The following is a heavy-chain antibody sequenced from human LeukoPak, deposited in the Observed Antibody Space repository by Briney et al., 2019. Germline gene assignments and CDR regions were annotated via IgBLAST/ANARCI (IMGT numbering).Heavy chain of an antibody. CDR1: GFTFSSYS. V-gene: IGHV3-21*01. D-gene: IGHD6-19*01. CDR3: ARSEAYSSGCGY. J-gene: IGHJ4*02. Sequence: PGGSLRLSCAASGFTFSSYSMNWVRQAPGKGLEWVSSISSSSSYIYCADSVKGRFTISRDNAKNSLYLQMNSLRAEDTAVYYCARSEAYSSGCGYWGQGTLVTVSS. CDR2: ISSSSSYI.